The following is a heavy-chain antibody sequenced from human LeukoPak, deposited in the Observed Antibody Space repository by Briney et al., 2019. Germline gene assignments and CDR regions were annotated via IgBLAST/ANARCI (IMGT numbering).Heavy chain of an antibody. J-gene: IGHJ4*02. Sequence: GGSLRLSCVVSGFTFSASAMSWVRQAPGKGLEWVSGISESGGSTFYADSVKGRFTSSRDNSKNTLYLQMNNLRAEDTAAYYCAKGSFWGQGTLVTVSS. D-gene: IGHD3-10*01. CDR1: GFTFSASA. V-gene: IGHV3-23*01. CDR3: AKGSF. CDR2: ISESGGST.